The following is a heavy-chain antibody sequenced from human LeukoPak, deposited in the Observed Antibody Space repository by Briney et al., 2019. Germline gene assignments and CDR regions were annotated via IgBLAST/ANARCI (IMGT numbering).Heavy chain of an antibody. V-gene: IGHV3-11*04. CDR1: GFTFSDYY. Sequence: PGGSLRLSCAASGFTFSDYYMSWVRQAPGKGLEWVSYISGSGSTIYYADSVKGRFTISRDNAKNSLYLQMNSLRAEDTAVYYCARSGEGYYDSSGYYYFDYWGQGTLVTVSS. CDR3: ARSGEGYYDSSGYYYFDY. CDR2: ISGSGSTI. J-gene: IGHJ4*02. D-gene: IGHD3-22*01.